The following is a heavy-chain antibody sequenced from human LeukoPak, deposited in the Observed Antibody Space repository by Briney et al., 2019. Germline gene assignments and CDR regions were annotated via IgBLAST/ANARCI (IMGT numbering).Heavy chain of an antibody. Sequence: SPTLSLTLAISASGVSINSACWNWIRQSPSKGLEWPRITYYRSKWYNDYAVSVKSRITINPDTSKNQFSLQLNSVTPEDTAVYYCAKGYDILTGYYVDYYYYGMDVWGKGTTVTVSS. V-gene: IGHV6-1*01. CDR1: ASGVSINSAC. CDR3: AKGYDILTGYYVDYYYYGMDV. J-gene: IGHJ6*04. D-gene: IGHD3-9*01. CDR2: TYYRSKWYN.